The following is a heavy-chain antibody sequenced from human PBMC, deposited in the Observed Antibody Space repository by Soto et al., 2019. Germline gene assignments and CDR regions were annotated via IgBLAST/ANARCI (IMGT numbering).Heavy chain of an antibody. J-gene: IGHJ6*02. Sequence: SETLSLTCTVSGGSISNYYWSWIRQPPGKGLEWIGYIYYSGSTNYNPSLKSRVTISVDTSKNQFSLSLTSVTAADTAVYYCARHIAVAGSDYYYYGMDVWGQGTTVTVSS. CDR3: ARHIAVAGSDYYYYGMDV. CDR1: GGSISNYY. V-gene: IGHV4-59*08. CDR2: IYYSGST. D-gene: IGHD6-19*01.